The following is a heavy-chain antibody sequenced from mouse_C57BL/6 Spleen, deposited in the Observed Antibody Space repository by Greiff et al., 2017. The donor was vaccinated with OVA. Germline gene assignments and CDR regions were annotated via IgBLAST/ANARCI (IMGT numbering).Heavy chain of an antibody. Sequence: VQLQESGAELVKPGASVKISCKASGYAFSSYWMNWVKQRPGKGLEWIGQIYPGDGDTKYNGKFKGKATLTADKSSSTAYMQLSSLTSEDSAVYFCARSDYGSSSAWFAYWGQGTLVTVSA. CDR2: IYPGDGDT. CDR3: ARSDYGSSSAWFAY. CDR1: GYAFSSYW. D-gene: IGHD1-1*01. J-gene: IGHJ3*01. V-gene: IGHV1-80*01.